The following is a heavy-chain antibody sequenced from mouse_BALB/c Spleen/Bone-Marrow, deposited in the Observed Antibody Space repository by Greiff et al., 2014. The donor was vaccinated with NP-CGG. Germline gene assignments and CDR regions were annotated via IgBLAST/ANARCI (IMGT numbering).Heavy chain of an antibody. CDR1: GFNIKDTY. CDR2: IDPANGNT. D-gene: IGHD2-4*01. V-gene: IGHV14-3*02. CDR3: ALYYDYDVGY. Sequence: VQLQQPGAELVKPGASVKLSCTASGFNIKDTYMHWVKQRPEQGLEWIGRIDPANGNTKNDPKFQGKATTTADTSSNTAYLQLSSLTSEDTAVYYCALYYDYDVGYWGQGTTLTVSS. J-gene: IGHJ2*01.